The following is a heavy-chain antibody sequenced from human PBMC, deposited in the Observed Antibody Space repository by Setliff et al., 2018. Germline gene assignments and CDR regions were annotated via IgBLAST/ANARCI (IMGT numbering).Heavy chain of an antibody. CDR2: IYYTGST. CDR1: GMSITSYY. CDR3: ARALRSPLGGTAFVPVHFDP. J-gene: IGHJ5*02. D-gene: IGHD3-16*01. V-gene: IGHV4-59*01. Sequence: SETLSLTCSVSGMSITSYYWSWIRRSPGRGLEWIGYIYYTGSTTYSPSLKSRVTISPDTSKNQFHLTVKSVTEADTAVYYCARALRSPLGGTAFVPVHFDPWGQGSLVTVSS.